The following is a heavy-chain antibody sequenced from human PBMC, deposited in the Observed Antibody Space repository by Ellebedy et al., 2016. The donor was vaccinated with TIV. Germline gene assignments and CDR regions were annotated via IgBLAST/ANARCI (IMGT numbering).Heavy chain of an antibody. CDR3: ARGGGDRPHALEL. Sequence: MPSETLSLTCTVSGGSMISDDHYWSWVRQPPGKGLEWLGYIYYSGTTYYNPSLKHRLSVSIDKSKGQVSLNLASVTAADAAVYYCARGGGDRPHALELWGQGTMVTVSS. J-gene: IGHJ3*01. D-gene: IGHD3-16*01. V-gene: IGHV4-30-4*01. CDR2: IYYSGTT. CDR1: GGSMISDDHY.